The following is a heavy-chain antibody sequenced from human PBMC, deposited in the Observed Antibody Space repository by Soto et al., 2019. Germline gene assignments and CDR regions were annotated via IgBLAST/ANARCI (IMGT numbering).Heavy chain of an antibody. CDR3: ARHVGDIVVVVADTINWFDP. J-gene: IGHJ5*02. V-gene: IGHV4-39*01. CDR2: IYYSGST. CDR1: GGSISSSSYY. D-gene: IGHD2-15*01. Sequence: QLLASGPGLVKPSETLSLTCTVSGGSISSSSYYWGWIRQPPGKGLEWIGSIYYSGSTYYNPSLKSRVTISVDTSKNQFSLKLSSVTAADTAVYYCARHVGDIVVVVADTINWFDPWGQGTLVTVSS.